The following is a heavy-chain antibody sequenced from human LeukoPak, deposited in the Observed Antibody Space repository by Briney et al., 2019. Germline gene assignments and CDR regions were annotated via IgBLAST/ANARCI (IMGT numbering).Heavy chain of an antibody. CDR1: GGSISSYY. CDR3: ARVGTYYYDSSSYYSWFDP. J-gene: IGHJ5*02. Sequence: SETLYLTCTVSGGSISSYYWSWIRQPAGKGLEWIGRIYSTGRTNYNPSLKSRLTMSVDTSKNQFSLKLSSVTAVDTAVYYCARVGTYYYDSSSYYSWFDPWGQGTLVTVSS. CDR2: IYSTGRT. V-gene: IGHV4-4*07. D-gene: IGHD3-22*01.